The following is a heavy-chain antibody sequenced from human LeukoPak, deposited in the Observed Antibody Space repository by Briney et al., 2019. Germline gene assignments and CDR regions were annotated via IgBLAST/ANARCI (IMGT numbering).Heavy chain of an antibody. CDR2: IKPSGGST. J-gene: IGHJ3*02. CDR3: AIPNQGGAFDI. V-gene: IGHV1-46*04. CDR1: GYSFTNYY. Sequence: ASVKVSCKASGYSFTNYYIHWVRQAPGQGLECMGIIKPSGGSTSYARKLQGRVTMTRDTSTSTVYMGLSSLRSEDTAVYYCAIPNQGGAFDIWGQGTMVIVSS. D-gene: IGHD2-2*01.